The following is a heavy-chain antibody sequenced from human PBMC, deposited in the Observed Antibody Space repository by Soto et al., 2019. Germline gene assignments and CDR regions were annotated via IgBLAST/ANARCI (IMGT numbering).Heavy chain of an antibody. J-gene: IGHJ4*02. CDR1: GGSISSNY. V-gene: IGHV4-59*08. CDR3: ARRETSGWEYFDY. Sequence: PSETLSLTCTVSGGSISSNYWSWIRQPPGKGLEWIGYIYYSGSTNYNPSLKSRVTISVDTSKNQFSLRLSSVTAADTAVYYCARRETSGWEYFDYWGQGSLVTVLL. CDR2: IYYSGST. D-gene: IGHD1-26*01.